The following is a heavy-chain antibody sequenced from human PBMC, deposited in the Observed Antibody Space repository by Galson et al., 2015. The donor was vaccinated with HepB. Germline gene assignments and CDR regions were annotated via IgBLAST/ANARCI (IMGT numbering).Heavy chain of an antibody. CDR2: LSGSGGST. V-gene: IGHV3-23*01. J-gene: IGHJ1*01. Sequence: SLRVSCAASGFTFSGYAMNWVRQAPGKGLEWVSALSGSGGSTYYADSVKGRFTITRDKSKNTLYLQMNSLRAEDTAVYYCAKDLGYSGGWYHGGEHLQHWGQGTLVTVSS. CDR1: GFTFSGYA. CDR3: AKDLGYSGGWYHGGEHLQH. D-gene: IGHD6-19*01.